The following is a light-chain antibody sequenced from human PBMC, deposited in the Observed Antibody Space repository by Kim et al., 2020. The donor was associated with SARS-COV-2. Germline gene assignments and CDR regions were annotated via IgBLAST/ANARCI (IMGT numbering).Light chain of an antibody. V-gene: IGLV1-47*01. CDR1: SFNIGSNY. Sequence: RVTISCSGSSFNIGSNYVYWYQQLPGTAPKLLIYRNNQRPSGVPDRFSGSKSGTSASLAISGLRSEDEADYYCAAWDDSLSGRGVVFGGGTQLTVL. J-gene: IGLJ2*01. CDR3: AAWDDSLSGRGVV. CDR2: RNN.